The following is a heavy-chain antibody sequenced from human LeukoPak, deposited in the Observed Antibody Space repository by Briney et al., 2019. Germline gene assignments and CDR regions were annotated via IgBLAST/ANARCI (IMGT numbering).Heavy chain of an antibody. CDR2: IYYSGST. CDR3: ARVLNGGGSYPGKLYYMDV. Sequence: PSETLSLICTVSGGSISSSSYYWGWIRQPPGKGLEWIGSIYYSGSTYYNPSLKSRVTISVDTSKNQFSLKLSSVTAADTAVYYCARVLNGGGSYPGKLYYMDVWGKGTTVTVSS. V-gene: IGHV4-39*07. D-gene: IGHD1-26*01. J-gene: IGHJ6*03. CDR1: GGSISSSSYY.